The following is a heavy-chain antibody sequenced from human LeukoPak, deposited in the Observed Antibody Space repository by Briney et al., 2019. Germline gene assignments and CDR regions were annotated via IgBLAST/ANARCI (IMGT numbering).Heavy chain of an antibody. D-gene: IGHD3-3*01. V-gene: IGHV1-2*02. CDR3: ATRGPYFDFWSGPISYFDP. CDR1: GYTFTGYY. CDR2: INPNSGGT. J-gene: IGHJ4*02. Sequence: ASVKVSCKASGYTFTGYYMHWVRQAPGQGLEWMGWINPNSGGTNYAQKFQGRVTMTRDTSISTAYMELSRLRSDDTAVYYCATRGPYFDFWSGPISYFDPWGQGTLVTVSS.